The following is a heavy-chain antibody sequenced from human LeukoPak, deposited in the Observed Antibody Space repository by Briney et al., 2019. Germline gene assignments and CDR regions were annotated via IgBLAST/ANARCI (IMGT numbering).Heavy chain of an antibody. Sequence: GGSLRPSCAASGFTFSSYGMHWVRQAPGKGLEWVAVIWYDGSNKYYADSVKGRFTISRDNSKNTLYLQMNSLRAEGTAVYYCARGCPAVGFDYWGQGTLVTVSS. CDR3: ARGCPAVGFDY. CDR2: IWYDGSNK. J-gene: IGHJ4*02. D-gene: IGHD2-15*01. V-gene: IGHV3-33*01. CDR1: GFTFSSYG.